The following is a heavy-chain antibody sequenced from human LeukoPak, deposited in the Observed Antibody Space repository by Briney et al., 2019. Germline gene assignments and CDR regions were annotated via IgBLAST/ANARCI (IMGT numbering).Heavy chain of an antibody. J-gene: IGHJ3*02. CDR2: IYYSGST. Sequence: SETLSLTCTVSGGSISSHYWSWIRQPPGKGLEWIGYIYYSGSTNCNPSLKSRVTILVDTSKNQFSLKLSSVTAADTAVYYCARGSLALDDAFDIWGQGTMVTVSS. CDR1: GGSISSHY. V-gene: IGHV4-59*11. CDR3: ARGSLALDDAFDI.